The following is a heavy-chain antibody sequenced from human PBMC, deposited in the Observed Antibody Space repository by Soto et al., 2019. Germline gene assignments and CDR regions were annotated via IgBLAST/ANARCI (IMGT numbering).Heavy chain of an antibody. D-gene: IGHD3-22*01. Sequence: QVQLVQSGAEVKKPGSSVKVSCKASGGTFSTNTISWVRQAPGQGREWMGGIMPIFGSAIYAQKFQGRVTITADEYTRTVYMELSRLRSEDTAVYYCARQFDSDTSGYYYAYWGQGTLVTVSS. J-gene: IGHJ4*02. CDR1: GGTFSTNT. CDR3: ARQFDSDTSGYYYAY. V-gene: IGHV1-69*01. CDR2: IMPIFGSA.